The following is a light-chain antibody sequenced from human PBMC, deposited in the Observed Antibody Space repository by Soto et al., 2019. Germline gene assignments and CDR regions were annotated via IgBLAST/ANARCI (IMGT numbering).Light chain of an antibody. Sequence: SALTQPASVSGSPGESITISCTGTSSDVGGYNYVSWYQQPPGKAPKLMIYEVSNRPSGVSNRFSGSKSGNTASLTISGLQAEDEADYYCSSYTSSSTVVFGGGTKVTVL. CDR3: SSYTSSSTVV. CDR2: EVS. CDR1: SSDVGGYNY. J-gene: IGLJ2*01. V-gene: IGLV2-14*01.